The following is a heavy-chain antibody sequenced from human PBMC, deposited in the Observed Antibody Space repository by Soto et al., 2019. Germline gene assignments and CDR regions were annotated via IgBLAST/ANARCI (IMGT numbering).Heavy chain of an antibody. J-gene: IGHJ4*02. D-gene: IGHD1-1*01. V-gene: IGHV1-18*01. CDR2: ISAHNGNT. CDR3: ARGRYGDY. Sequence: QVHLVQSGAEVKKPGASVKVSCKGSGYTFTSYGITWVRQAPGQGLEWMGWISAHNGNTDYAQKLQGRVTATRDTSTSTAYMELRSLRSYDTAVYYCARGRYGDYWGQGALVTVSS. CDR1: GYTFTSYG.